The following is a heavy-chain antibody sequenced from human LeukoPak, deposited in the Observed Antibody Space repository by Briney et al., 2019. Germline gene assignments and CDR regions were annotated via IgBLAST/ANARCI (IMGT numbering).Heavy chain of an antibody. CDR1: GGTFSSYA. Sequence: GASVKVSCKASGGTFSSYAISWVRQAPGQGLEWMGEIILIFGTANYAQKFQGRVTITTDESTSTAYMELSSLRSEDTAVYYCASALLRFPRFDYWGQGTLVTVSS. D-gene: IGHD3-3*01. V-gene: IGHV1-69*05. CDR3: ASALLRFPRFDY. CDR2: IILIFGTA. J-gene: IGHJ4*02.